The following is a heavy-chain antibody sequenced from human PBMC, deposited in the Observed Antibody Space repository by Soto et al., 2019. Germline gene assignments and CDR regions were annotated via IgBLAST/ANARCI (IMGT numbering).Heavy chain of an antibody. CDR3: ARAVAGRANDY. CDR2: INAGNGNT. Sequence: KVSCKAAGYRITIYAMHWGSKNTGQRLEWMGWINAGNGNTKYSQKFQGRVTITRDTSASTAYMELSSMRSEDTAVYYCARAVAGRANDYWGQGTLVTVSS. CDR1: GYRITIYA. V-gene: IGHV1-3*01. D-gene: IGHD6-13*01. J-gene: IGHJ4*02.